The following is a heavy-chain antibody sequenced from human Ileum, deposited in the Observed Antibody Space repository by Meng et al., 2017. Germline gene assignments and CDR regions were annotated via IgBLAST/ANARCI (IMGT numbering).Heavy chain of an antibody. CDR3: AILEGG. CDR2: INPNGGGT. D-gene: IGHD1-1*01. V-gene: IGHV1-2*07. Sequence: QVQLVQVGAEVKKAGASVKVSCKASGYNFIGYWLYWVRQAPGQGLEWIGWINPNGGGTNYAHKFLGRVTVTRDTSTSTAYMEMSSLTYDDTAVYYCAILEGGWGQGTLVTVSS. J-gene: IGHJ4*02. CDR1: GYNFIGYW.